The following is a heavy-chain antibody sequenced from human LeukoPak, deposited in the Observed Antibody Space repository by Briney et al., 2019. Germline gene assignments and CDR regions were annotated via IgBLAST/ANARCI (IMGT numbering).Heavy chain of an antibody. D-gene: IGHD1-26*01. CDR1: GGSISSSNHY. V-gene: IGHV4-39*01. Sequence: SETLSLTCTVSGGSISSSNHYWGWIRQPPGKGLEWIGSIYHSGSTYYNPSLKSRVTISVDTSKNQFSLNLRSVTAADAAVYYCARMYSGSCYIVLNFESWGQGTLVTVSS. CDR2: IYHSGST. CDR3: ARMYSGSCYIVLNFES. J-gene: IGHJ4*02.